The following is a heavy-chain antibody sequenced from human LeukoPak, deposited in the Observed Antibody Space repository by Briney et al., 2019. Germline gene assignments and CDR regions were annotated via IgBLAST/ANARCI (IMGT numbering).Heavy chain of an antibody. CDR1: GFTFSSYS. CDR2: IKQDGSEK. V-gene: IGHV3-7*01. CDR3: ARVHYSSSWYNWFDP. J-gene: IGHJ5*02. D-gene: IGHD6-13*01. Sequence: GGSLRLSCAASGFTFSSYSMNWVRQAPGKGLEWVANIKQDGSEKYYVDSVKGRFTISRDNAKNSLYLQMNSLRAEYTAVYYCARVHYSSSWYNWFDPWGQGTLVTVSS.